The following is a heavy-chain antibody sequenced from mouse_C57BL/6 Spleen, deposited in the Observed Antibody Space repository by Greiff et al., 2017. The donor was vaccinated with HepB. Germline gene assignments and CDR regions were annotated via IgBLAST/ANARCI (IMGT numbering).Heavy chain of an antibody. Sequence: QVQLKESGAELVKPGASVKISCKASGYTFTDYYINWVKQRPGQGLEWIGKIGPGSGSTYYNEKFKGQATRPADKSSSTAYMQLRSLTSEDAAVYFCAYWDDYAMDYWGQGTSVTVSS. CDR2: IGPGSGST. CDR3: AYWDDYAMDY. V-gene: IGHV1-77*01. J-gene: IGHJ4*01. CDR1: GYTFTDYY. D-gene: IGHD4-1*01.